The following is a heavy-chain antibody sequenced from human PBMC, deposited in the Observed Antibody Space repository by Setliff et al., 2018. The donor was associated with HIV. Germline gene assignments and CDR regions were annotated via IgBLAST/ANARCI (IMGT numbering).Heavy chain of an antibody. Sequence: PSETLSLTCSVSGGSLISGGYYWSWIRQHPGKGLEWIGYVYYTGKTYYNPSLESRISMSVYTSKNQFSLKLTSVTAADTAIYYCARDLTSNSNCFEPWGQGTQVTVSS. CDR2: VYYTGKT. V-gene: IGHV4-31*03. CDR3: ARDLTSNSNCFEP. CDR1: GGSLISGGYY. D-gene: IGHD4-4*01. J-gene: IGHJ5*02.